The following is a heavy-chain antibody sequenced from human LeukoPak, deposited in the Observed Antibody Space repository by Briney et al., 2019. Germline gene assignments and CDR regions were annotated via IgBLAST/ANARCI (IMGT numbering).Heavy chain of an antibody. CDR2: VYYSGIT. J-gene: IGHJ5*02. CDR3: ASGGTYYYDSSGYLP. CDR1: GGSISSYY. D-gene: IGHD3-22*01. Sequence: SETLSLTCTVSGGSISSYYWSWIRQPPGKGLEWIGYVYYSGITNYNPSLKSRVTISVDTSKNQFSLRLSSVTAADTAVYYCASGGTYYYDSSGYLPWGQGTLVTVSS. V-gene: IGHV4-59*01.